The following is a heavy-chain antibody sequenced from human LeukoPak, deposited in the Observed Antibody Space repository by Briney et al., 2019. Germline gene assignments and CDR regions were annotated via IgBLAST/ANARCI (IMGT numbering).Heavy chain of an antibody. CDR3: ASGGYYGSENWFDP. V-gene: IGHV4-61*08. J-gene: IGHJ5*02. D-gene: IGHD3-10*01. CDR1: GGPFSSSEYY. Sequence: SETLSLTCTVSGGPFSSSEYYWGWIRHPPGKGLEWIGYIDHSGSTNYNPSLKSRVTISVDTSKNQFSLKLSSVTAADTAVYYCASGGYYGSENWFDPWGQGTLVTVSS. CDR2: IDHSGST.